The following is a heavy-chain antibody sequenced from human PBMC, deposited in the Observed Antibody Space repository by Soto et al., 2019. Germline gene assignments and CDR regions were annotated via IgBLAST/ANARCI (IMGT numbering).Heavy chain of an antibody. V-gene: IGHV1-69*06. CDR1: GGTFSSYA. Sequence: ASVKVSCKASGGTFSSYAISWVRQAPGQGLEWMGGIIPIFGTANYAQKFQGRVTITADKSTSTAYMELSSLRSEDTAVYYCARGGLRLGELSLYGLGYYYGMDVWGQGTTVTAP. CDR3: ARGGLRLGELSLYGLGYYYGMDV. CDR2: IIPIFGTA. D-gene: IGHD3-16*02. J-gene: IGHJ6*02.